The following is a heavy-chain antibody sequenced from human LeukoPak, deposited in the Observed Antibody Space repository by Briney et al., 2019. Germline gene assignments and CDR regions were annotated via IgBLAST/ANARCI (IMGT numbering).Heavy chain of an antibody. D-gene: IGHD5-18*01. Sequence: SETLSLTCAVYGGSSSGYYWSWIRQPPGKGLEWIGEINHSGSTNYNPSLKSRVTISVDTSKNQFFLKLSSVTAADTAVYYCARGYSYGFGSNWGQGTLVTVSS. CDR2: INHSGST. CDR1: GGSSSGYY. J-gene: IGHJ4*02. CDR3: ARGYSYGFGSN. V-gene: IGHV4-34*01.